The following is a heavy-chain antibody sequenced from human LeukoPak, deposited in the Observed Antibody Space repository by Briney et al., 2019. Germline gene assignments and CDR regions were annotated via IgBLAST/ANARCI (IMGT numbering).Heavy chain of an antibody. V-gene: IGHV1-18*01. Sequence: ASVKVSCKASGYTFTSYGISWVRQAPGQGLEWMGWISAYNGNTNYAQKLQGRVTMTTDTSTSTAYMELRSLRSDDTAVYYCARDSEPASSARGLANDYWGQGTLVTVSS. CDR1: GYTFTSYG. CDR2: ISAYNGNT. J-gene: IGHJ4*02. D-gene: IGHD3-22*01. CDR3: ARDSEPASSARGLANDY.